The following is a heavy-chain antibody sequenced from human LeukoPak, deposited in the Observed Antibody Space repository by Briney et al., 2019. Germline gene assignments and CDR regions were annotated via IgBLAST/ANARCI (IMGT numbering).Heavy chain of an antibody. D-gene: IGHD3-9*01. V-gene: IGHV4-59*08. J-gene: IGHJ3*01. Sequence: SETLSLTCTVSGGSISSNYWSWLRQPPGKGLEWIGYTYYSGRDNYNQSLNSRTTISVETSKNQFSLKLSSVSGADQCGLYCVRPDDNSFDFWGQGTMVTVSS. CDR1: GGSISSNY. CDR2: TYYSGRD. CDR3: VRPDDNSFDF.